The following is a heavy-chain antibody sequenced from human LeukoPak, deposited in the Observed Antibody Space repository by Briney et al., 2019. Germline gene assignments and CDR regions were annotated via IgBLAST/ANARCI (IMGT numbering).Heavy chain of an antibody. CDR2: ISWNSGSI. J-gene: IGHJ6*02. CDR3: AKDLVPAASHYYYYGMDV. CDR1: GFTFDDYA. Sequence: GGSLRLSCAASGFTFDDYAMHWVRQAPGKGLEWVSGISWNSGSIGYADSVKGRFTISRDNAKNSLYLQMNSLRAEDTALYYCAKDLVPAASHYYYYGMDVWGQGTTVTVSS. V-gene: IGHV3-9*01. D-gene: IGHD2-2*01.